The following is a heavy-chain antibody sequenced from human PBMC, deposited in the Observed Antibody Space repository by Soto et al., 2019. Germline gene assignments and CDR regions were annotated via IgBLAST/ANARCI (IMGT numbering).Heavy chain of an antibody. CDR3: AKDSSIAAAETYYYYGMDV. Sequence: GGSLRLSCAASGFTFSSFAVSWVRQAPGKGLEWVSGILGRGDTYYEDSVKGRFTISRDNSKNTLYLQMNSLRAEDTAVYYCAKDSSIAAAETYYYYGMDVWGQGTTVTVSS. CDR2: ILGRGDT. D-gene: IGHD6-13*01. J-gene: IGHJ6*02. V-gene: IGHV3-23*01. CDR1: GFTFSSFA.